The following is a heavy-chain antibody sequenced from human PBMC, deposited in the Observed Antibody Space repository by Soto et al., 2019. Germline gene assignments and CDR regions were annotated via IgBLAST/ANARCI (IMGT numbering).Heavy chain of an antibody. CDR2: INTGNGNT. D-gene: IGHD5-12*01. Sequence: ASVKVSCKASGITYTTYAIHWVRQAPGQGLEWMGWINTGNGNTRYSQRFQGRVTLTTDTSASTAYMDVSSLTSEDTAVYYCARAISGYVSWGQGTLVTVPQ. V-gene: IGHV1-3*04. J-gene: IGHJ5*02. CDR3: ARAISGYVS. CDR1: GITYTTYA.